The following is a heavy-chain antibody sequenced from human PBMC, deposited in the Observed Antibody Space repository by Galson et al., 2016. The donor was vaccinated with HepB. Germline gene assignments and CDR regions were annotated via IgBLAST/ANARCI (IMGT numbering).Heavy chain of an antibody. V-gene: IGHV1-46*01. CDR1: GYTFTNYF. CDR2: INPSGGST. CDR3: LRDHIRSGPDY. Sequence: VKVSCKASGYTFTNYFIQWLRQAPGQGLEWLRTINPSGGSTSNAQKFQDRLTMTSDTSTNTLYMELSTLRSDDTAVYFCLRDHIRSGPDYWGQGTLVTVSS. J-gene: IGHJ4*02. D-gene: IGHD3-3*02.